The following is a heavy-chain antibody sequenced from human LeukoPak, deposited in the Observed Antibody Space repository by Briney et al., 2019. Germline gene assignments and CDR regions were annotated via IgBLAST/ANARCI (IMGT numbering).Heavy chain of an antibody. CDR2: IYTSGST. CDR3: ARESGTAMVKEIDY. V-gene: IGHV4-4*07. D-gene: IGHD5-18*01. CDR1: GGSISSYY. Sequence: PSETLSLTCTVSGGSISSYYWSWIRQPAGKGLKWIGRIYTSGSTNYNPSLKSRVTMSVDTSRNQFSLKLSSVTAADTAVYYCARESGTAMVKEIDYWGQGTLVTVSS. J-gene: IGHJ4*02.